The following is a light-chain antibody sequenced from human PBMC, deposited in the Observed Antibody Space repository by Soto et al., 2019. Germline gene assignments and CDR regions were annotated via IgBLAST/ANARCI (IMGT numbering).Light chain of an antibody. J-gene: IGLJ1*01. V-gene: IGLV2-14*03. Sequence: QSALTQPTSVSGSPGQSITISCTGNHNDIGTYDYVSWYQQHPGGAPRLLIHGVTTRPSGISGRFSASKSGLTASLTISGLQPEDEADYYCSSFTSNRIYVFGPGTKLTVL. CDR2: GVT. CDR3: SSFTSNRIYV. CDR1: HNDIGTYDY.